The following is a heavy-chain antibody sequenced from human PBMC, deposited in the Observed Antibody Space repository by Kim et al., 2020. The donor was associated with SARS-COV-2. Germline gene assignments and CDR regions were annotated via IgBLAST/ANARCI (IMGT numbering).Heavy chain of an antibody. CDR3: ARTHLYYDFWSGSGAGNWFEP. J-gene: IGHJ5*02. Sequence: SETLSLTCAVYGGSFSGYYWSWIRQPPGKGLEWIGEINHSGSTNYNPSLKSRVTISVDTSKNQFSLQLSSVTAADTAVYYCARTHLYYDFWSGSGAGNWFEPWGEGALVTVSS. V-gene: IGHV4-34*01. CDR2: INHSGST. D-gene: IGHD3-3*01. CDR1: GGSFSGYY.